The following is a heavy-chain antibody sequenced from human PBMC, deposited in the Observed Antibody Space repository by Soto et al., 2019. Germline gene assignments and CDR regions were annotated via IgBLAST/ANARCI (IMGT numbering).Heavy chain of an antibody. CDR1: GFTFSNAW. CDR2: IKSKTDGGTT. Sequence: GGSLRLSCAASGFTFSNAWMSWVRQAPGRGLEWVGRIKSKTDGGTTDYAAPVKGRFTISRDDSKNTLYLQMNSLKTEDTAVYYCTTGWLPYYYYGMDVWGQGTTVTVSS. V-gene: IGHV3-15*01. J-gene: IGHJ6*02. CDR3: TTGWLPYYYYGMDV. D-gene: IGHD5-12*01.